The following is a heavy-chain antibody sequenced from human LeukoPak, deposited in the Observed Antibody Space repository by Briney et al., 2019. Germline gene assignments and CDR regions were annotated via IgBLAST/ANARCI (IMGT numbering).Heavy chain of an antibody. Sequence: ASVKVSCKASGYTFTGYYMHWVRQAPGQGLAWVGWINPNSGGTNYAQKFQGRVTMNRDTSISTAYMELSRLRSDDTAVYYCARVYAAAAGSFDYWGQGTLVTVSS. CDR3: ARVYAAAAGSFDY. V-gene: IGHV1-2*02. D-gene: IGHD6-13*01. J-gene: IGHJ4*02. CDR2: INPNSGGT. CDR1: GYTFTGYY.